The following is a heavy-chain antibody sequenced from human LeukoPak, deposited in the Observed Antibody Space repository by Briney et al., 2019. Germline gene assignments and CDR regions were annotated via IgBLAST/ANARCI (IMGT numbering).Heavy chain of an antibody. CDR1: GYTFTSYG. CDR2: INPNSGGT. CDR3: ARDGNWNYHPLDP. D-gene: IGHD1-7*01. V-gene: IGHV1-2*02. Sequence: ASVKVSCKASGYTFTSYGISWVRQAPGQGLEWMGWINPNSGGTNYAQKFQGRVTMTRDTSISTAYMELSRLRSDDTAVYYCARDGNWNYHPLDPWGQGTLVTVSS. J-gene: IGHJ5*02.